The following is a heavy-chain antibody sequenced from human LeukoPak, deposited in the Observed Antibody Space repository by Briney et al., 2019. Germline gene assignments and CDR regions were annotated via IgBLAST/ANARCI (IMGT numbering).Heavy chain of an antibody. CDR3: ARVPGVTRYFDS. V-gene: IGHV3-7*01. J-gene: IGHJ4*02. CDR1: VFTFTCCW. Sequence: GGPLSLPCAASVFTFTCCWMSWAPNTPGRGRGGVASIKQNGGEKFYADSVKGRFTISRDNAKNSLYLQLNSLRAEDTAVYYCARVPGVTRYFDSWGQGILVTVSS. D-gene: IGHD4-23*01. CDR2: IKQNGGEK.